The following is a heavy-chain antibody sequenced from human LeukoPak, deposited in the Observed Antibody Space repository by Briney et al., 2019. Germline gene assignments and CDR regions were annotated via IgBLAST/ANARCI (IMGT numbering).Heavy chain of an antibody. D-gene: IGHD3-3*01. CDR1: GFTLSNYN. J-gene: IGHJ4*02. V-gene: IGHV3-48*01. Sequence: GGSLRLSCAASGFTLSNYNMNWVRQAPGKGLEWVSYISSSSTTIHYADSVRGRFTISRDNARNSLYLQMNSLRAEDTAVYYCARDFLEDVYWGQGTLVTVSS. CDR2: ISSSSTTI. CDR3: ARDFLEDVY.